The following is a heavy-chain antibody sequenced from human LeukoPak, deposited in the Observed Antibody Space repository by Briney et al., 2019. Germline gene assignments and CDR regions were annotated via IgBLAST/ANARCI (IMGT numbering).Heavy chain of an antibody. D-gene: IGHD6-13*01. CDR2: MNPNSDDT. J-gene: IGHJ4*02. CDR3: ARTYSSSDEFDY. V-gene: IGHV1-8*01. Sequence: SVKVSCKAYGYTFTTYDIHWVRQATGQGLEWMGWMNPNSDDTDYAQKFQGRVTMTKNTSVTTAYMELRSLRSEDTAVYYCARTYSSSDEFDYWGQGTLVTVSS. CDR1: GYTFTTYD.